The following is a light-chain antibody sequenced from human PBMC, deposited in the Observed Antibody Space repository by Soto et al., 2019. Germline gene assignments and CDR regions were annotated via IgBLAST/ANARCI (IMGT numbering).Light chain of an antibody. Sequence: QCALTQPASVSGSPGQSITISCTGTSSDVGGYNYVSWYQQHPGKAPKLMIFDVNNRPSGVSNRFSGSKSGNTASLTISGLQAEDEADYYCSSYTTSTTLEVFGGGTKLTVL. V-gene: IGLV2-14*01. CDR1: SSDVGGYNY. CDR2: DVN. J-gene: IGLJ2*01. CDR3: SSYTTSTTLEV.